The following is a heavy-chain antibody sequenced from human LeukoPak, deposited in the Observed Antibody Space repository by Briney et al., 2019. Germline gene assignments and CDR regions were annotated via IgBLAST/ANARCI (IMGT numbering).Heavy chain of an antibody. CDR1: GYTFTNYD. V-gene: IGHV1-8*01. CDR2: MNPNSGNT. D-gene: IGHD3-16*01. J-gene: IGHJ5*02. Sequence: ASVKVSCKASGYTFTNYDINWVRQAPGQGLEWMGWMNPNSGNTGYAQRFQGRVTMTRGTSISTAYMELSSLTSEDTAVYYCAREELGVMFWFDPWGQGTLVTVSS. CDR3: AREELGVMFWFDP.